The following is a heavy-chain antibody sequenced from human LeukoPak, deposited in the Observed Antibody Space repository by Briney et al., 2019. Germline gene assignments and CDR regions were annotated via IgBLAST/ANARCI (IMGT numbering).Heavy chain of an antibody. CDR1: GFTFSSYA. CDR3: AKGLGEATAYDFDY. V-gene: IGHV3-23*01. Sequence: GGSLRLSCAASGFTFSSYAMSWVRQAPGKGLEWVSAISGSGGSTYYADSVKGRFTISRDNSKNTLYLQMNSLRAEDTAVDYCAKGLGEATAYDFDYWGQGTLVTVSS. J-gene: IGHJ4*02. CDR2: ISGSGGST. D-gene: IGHD3-16*01.